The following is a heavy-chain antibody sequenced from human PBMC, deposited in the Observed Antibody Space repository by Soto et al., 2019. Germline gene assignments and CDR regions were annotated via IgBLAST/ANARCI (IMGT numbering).Heavy chain of an antibody. J-gene: IGHJ3*02. Sequence: PSQTLSLTCTVSGGCSTSDWWSWIRQPPVKGLEWSGYIYYSGSTNYNPSRKSRATISVDTSKNQFSLKLSSVTAADTAVYYCARQVGYCSSTSCRGAFDIWGQGTMVTV. CDR1: GGCSTSDW. D-gene: IGHD2-2*03. V-gene: IGHV4-59*08. CDR3: ARQVGYCSSTSCRGAFDI. CDR2: IYYSGST.